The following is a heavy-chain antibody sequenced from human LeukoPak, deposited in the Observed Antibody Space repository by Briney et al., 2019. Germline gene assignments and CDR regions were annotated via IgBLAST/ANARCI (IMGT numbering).Heavy chain of an antibody. CDR1: GYTFTIYY. D-gene: IGHD6-19*01. V-gene: IGHV1-46*04. Sequence: ASVKVSCKASGYTFTIYYMHWVRQAPGQGLEWMGIINPSGGSTSYAQRLQGRVTMTRDTSTSTVYMELSSLRSEDTAVYYCARDGHSSGWYGRSDFDYWRQGTLVTVSS. CDR3: ARDGHSSGWYGRSDFDY. CDR2: INPSGGST. J-gene: IGHJ4*02.